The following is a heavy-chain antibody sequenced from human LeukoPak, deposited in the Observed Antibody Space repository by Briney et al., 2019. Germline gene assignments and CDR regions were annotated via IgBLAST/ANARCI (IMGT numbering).Heavy chain of an antibody. Sequence: SETLSLTCTVSGGSISSYYWSWIRQPPGKGLEWIGYIYYSGSTNYNPSLKSRVTISVDTSKNQFSLKLSSVTAADTAVYYCASGVLRYFDWFRPPAQLFDYWGQGTLVTVSS. CDR2: IYYSGST. D-gene: IGHD3-9*01. CDR1: GGSISSYY. CDR3: ASGVLRYFDWFRPPAQLFDY. J-gene: IGHJ4*02. V-gene: IGHV4-59*01.